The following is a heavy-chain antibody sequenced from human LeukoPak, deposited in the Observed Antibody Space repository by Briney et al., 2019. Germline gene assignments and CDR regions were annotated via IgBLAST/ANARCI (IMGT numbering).Heavy chain of an antibody. Sequence: GGSLRLSCAASGFTLSSYWMSWVRQAPGKGLEWVAIISYDGSIKVYADSMKGRFTISRDNSKNTLYLQMNSLRSEDTSVYYCAREGVFNNHYSGMDVWGQGTTVTVSS. CDR3: AREGVFNNHYSGMDV. CDR2: ISYDGSIK. CDR1: GFTLSSYW. D-gene: IGHD3-16*01. J-gene: IGHJ6*02. V-gene: IGHV3-30*03.